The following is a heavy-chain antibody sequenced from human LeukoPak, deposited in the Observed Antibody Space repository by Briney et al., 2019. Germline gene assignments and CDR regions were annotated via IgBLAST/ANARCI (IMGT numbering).Heavy chain of an antibody. CDR2: IYDSGST. J-gene: IGHJ4*02. Sequence: PSETLSLTCTVSGGSIRSSYYYWGWIRQPPGKGLEWIGSIYDSGSTYYNPSLKSQVTISVDTSKNQFSLKLSSVTAADTAVYYCARHDWRIQLWDYWGQGTLVTVSS. V-gene: IGHV4-39*01. CDR1: GGSIRSSYYY. CDR3: ARHDWRIQLWDY. D-gene: IGHD5-18*01.